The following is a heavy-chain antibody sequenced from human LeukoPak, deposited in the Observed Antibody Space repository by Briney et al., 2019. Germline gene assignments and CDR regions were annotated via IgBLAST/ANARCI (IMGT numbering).Heavy chain of an antibody. V-gene: IGHV1-58*02. CDR1: GFTFTSSA. J-gene: IGHJ4*02. CDR3: AAVGPGSGSYSFDY. Sequence: SVKVSCKASGFTFTSSAMQWVRQARGQRLEWIGWIVVGSGNTNYAQKFQERVTITRDTSTSTAYMELSSLRSEDTAVYYCAAVGPGSGSYSFDYWGQGTLVTVSS. CDR2: IVVGSGNT. D-gene: IGHD3-10*01.